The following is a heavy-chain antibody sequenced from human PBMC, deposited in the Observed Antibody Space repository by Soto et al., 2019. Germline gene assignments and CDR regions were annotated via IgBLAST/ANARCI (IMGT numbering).Heavy chain of an antibody. CDR3: ARGYGGPATAKGGFYFDY. Sequence: ASVKVSCKASGYTFTSYYMHWVRQAPGQGLEWMGRINPSFGTANYAQKFQGRVTITADESTSTAYMELSSLRSDDTAVYYCARGYGGPATAKGGFYFDYWGQGTLVTVSS. CDR1: GYTFTSYY. CDR2: INPSFGTA. D-gene: IGHD2-21*02. J-gene: IGHJ4*02. V-gene: IGHV1-69*13.